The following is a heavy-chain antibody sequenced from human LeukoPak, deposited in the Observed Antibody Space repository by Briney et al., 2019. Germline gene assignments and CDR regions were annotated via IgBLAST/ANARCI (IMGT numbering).Heavy chain of an antibody. CDR1: GGSISSYY. CDR2: IYTTGST. V-gene: IGHV4-4*07. J-gene: IGHJ5*02. CDR3: ARGGYYGSGNDFRFDP. Sequence: SETLSLTCTVSGGSISSYYWSWIRQPAGKGLEWIGRIYTTGSTNYNPSLKSRVTISVETSKNQFSLKLKSVTAADTAVYYCARGGYYGSGNDFRFDPWGQGTLVTVSS. D-gene: IGHD3-10*01.